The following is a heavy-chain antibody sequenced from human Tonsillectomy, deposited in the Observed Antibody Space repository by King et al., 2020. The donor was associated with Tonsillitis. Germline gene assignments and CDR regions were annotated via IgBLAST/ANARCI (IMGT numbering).Heavy chain of an antibody. D-gene: IGHD3-22*01. CDR1: GYTFTSYG. V-gene: IGHV1-18*01. J-gene: IGHJ4*02. CDR3: ARDPATYYYDSSGLDY. Sequence: VQLVESGAEVKKPGASVKVSCKASGYTFTSYGISWVRQAPGQGLEWMGWISAYNGNTNYAQKLQGRVTMTTDTSTSTAYIELRSLRSDDTAVYYCARDPATYYYDSSGLDYWGQGTLVTVSS. CDR2: ISAYNGNT.